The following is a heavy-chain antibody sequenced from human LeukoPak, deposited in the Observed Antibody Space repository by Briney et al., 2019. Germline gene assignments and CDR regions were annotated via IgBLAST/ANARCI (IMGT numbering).Heavy chain of an antibody. CDR2: IKQDESEK. CDR1: GFTFSSYW. D-gene: IGHD4-17*01. CDR3: VRDGHDYGDVS. V-gene: IGHV3-7*01. Sequence: QPGGSLRLSCAASGFTFSSYWMSWVRQAPGKGLEWVANIKQDESEKYYVDSVKGRFTISRDNAKNTLFLQMSSLRAEDMGVYYCVRDGHDYGDVSWGQGTLVTVSS. J-gene: IGHJ4*02.